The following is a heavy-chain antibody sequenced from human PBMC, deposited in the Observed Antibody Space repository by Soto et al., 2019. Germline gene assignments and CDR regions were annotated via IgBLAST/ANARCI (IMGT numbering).Heavy chain of an antibody. J-gene: IGHJ6*02. D-gene: IGHD5-12*01. CDR2: IIPIFGTA. CDR3: ARAYSGYPSDYYYYGMDV. V-gene: IGHV1-69*13. CDR1: GGTFSSYA. Sequence: GASVKVSCKASGGTFSSYAISWVRQAPGQGLEWMGGIIPIFGTANYAQKFQGRVTITADESTSTAYMELSSLRSEDTAVYYCARAYSGYPSDYYYYGMDVWGQGTTVTVSS.